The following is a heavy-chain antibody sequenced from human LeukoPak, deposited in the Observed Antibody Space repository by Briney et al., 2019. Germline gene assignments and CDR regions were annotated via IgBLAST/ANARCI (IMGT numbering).Heavy chain of an antibody. V-gene: IGHV3-30-3*01. CDR1: GFTFSSYA. J-gene: IGHJ2*01. D-gene: IGHD5-18*01. CDR3: ARVRRRPSPGYSYGPRSYWYFDL. Sequence: GGSLRLSCAASGFTFSSYAMHWVRQAPGKGLEWVAVISYDGSNKYYADSVKGRFTISRDNSKNTLYLQMNSLRAEDTAVYYCARVRRRPSPGYSYGPRSYWYFDLWGRGTLVTVSS. CDR2: ISYDGSNK.